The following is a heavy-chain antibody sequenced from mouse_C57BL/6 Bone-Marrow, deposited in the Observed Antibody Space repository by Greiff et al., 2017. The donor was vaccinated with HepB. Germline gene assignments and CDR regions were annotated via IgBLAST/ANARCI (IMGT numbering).Heavy chain of an antibody. CDR2: IRLKSDNYAT. CDR1: GFTFSNYW. V-gene: IGHV6-3*01. J-gene: IGHJ3*01. Sequence: EVKLVESGGGLVQPGGSMKLSCVASGFTFSNYWMNWVRQSPEKGLEWVAQIRLKSDNYATHYAESVKGRFTISRDDSKSSVYLQMNNVRAEDTGIYYCAGLWSITGAYWGQGTLVTVSA. CDR3: AGLWSITGAY. D-gene: IGHD1-1*02.